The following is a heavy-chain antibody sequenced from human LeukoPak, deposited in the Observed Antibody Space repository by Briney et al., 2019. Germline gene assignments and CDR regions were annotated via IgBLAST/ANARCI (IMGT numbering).Heavy chain of an antibody. J-gene: IGHJ6*03. Sequence: SETLSLTCTVAGGSISRYYWTWIRQPPGKGREWFGYISDSGTTNYKPSLKSRVPISVDTSKNHFSLNLSSVTAADTAIYYCARVSWFPGTSYYYMDVWGKGTTVTVSS. V-gene: IGHV4-59*01. CDR3: ARVSWFPGTSYYYMDV. CDR2: ISDSGTT. D-gene: IGHD1-1*01. CDR1: GGSISRYY.